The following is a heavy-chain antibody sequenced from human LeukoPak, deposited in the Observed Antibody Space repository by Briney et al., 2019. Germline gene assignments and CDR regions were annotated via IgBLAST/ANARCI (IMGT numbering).Heavy chain of an antibody. CDR2: ISGSGGST. Sequence: PGGSLRLSCAASGFTFSSYAMSWVRQAPGKGLEWVSAISGSGGSTYYADSVKGRFTISRDNSKNTLYLQMNSLRAEDTAVYYCAKEIRVLRLWDDAFDIWGQGTMVTVSS. CDR1: GFTFSSYA. V-gene: IGHV3-23*01. D-gene: IGHD5-12*01. CDR3: AKEIRVLRLWDDAFDI. J-gene: IGHJ3*02.